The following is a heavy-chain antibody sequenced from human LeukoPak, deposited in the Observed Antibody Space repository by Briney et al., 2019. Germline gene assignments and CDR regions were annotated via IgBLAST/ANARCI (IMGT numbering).Heavy chain of an antibody. CDR2: IVVGSGNT. CDR1: GFTFTSSA. V-gene: IGHV1-58*01. D-gene: IGHD3-9*01. J-gene: IGHJ4*02. CDR3: AAAYDILTGYHRYYFDY. Sequence: GASVKVSCKASGFTFTSSAVQWVRQARGQRLEWRGWIVVGSGNTNYAQKFQERVTITRDMSTSTAYMELSSLRSEDTAVYYCAAAYDILTGYHRYYFDYWGQGTLVTVSS.